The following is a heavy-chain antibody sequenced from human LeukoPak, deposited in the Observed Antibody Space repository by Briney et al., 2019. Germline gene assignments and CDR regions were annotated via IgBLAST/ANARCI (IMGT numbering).Heavy chain of an antibody. CDR2: ISYDGSNK. J-gene: IGHJ4*02. D-gene: IGHD1-26*01. Sequence: SGGSLSLSCAGSAFTFSSYWMSWVRQAPGKGLEWVAVISYDGSNKYYADSVKGRFTISRDNSKNTLYLQMNSLRAEDTAVYYCAKVGGRWELLDYYFDYWGQGTLVTVSS. CDR3: AKVGGRWELLDYYFDY. CDR1: AFTFSSYW. V-gene: IGHV3-30*18.